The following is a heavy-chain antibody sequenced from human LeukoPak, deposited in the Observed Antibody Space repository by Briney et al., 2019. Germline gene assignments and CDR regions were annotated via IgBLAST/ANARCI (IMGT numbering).Heavy chain of an antibody. CDR2: ISAYNGNT. D-gene: IGHD1-26*01. Sequence: ASVKVSCKASGYTFTSYGISWVRQAPGQGLEWMGWISAYNGNTSYAQKLQGRVTMTTDTSTSTAYMELRSLRSDDTAVYYCARAAHIRGYSGSYSFYYWGQGTLVTVSS. CDR3: ARAAHIRGYSGSYSFYY. J-gene: IGHJ4*02. V-gene: IGHV1-18*01. CDR1: GYTFTSYG.